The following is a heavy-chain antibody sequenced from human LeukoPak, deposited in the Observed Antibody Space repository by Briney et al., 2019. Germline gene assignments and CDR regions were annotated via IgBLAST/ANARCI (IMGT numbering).Heavy chain of an antibody. CDR2: MWYDGSRE. V-gene: IGHV3-33*01. Sequence: GGSLRLSCAASGSTLSTHGMHWVRQAPGKGLEWVAGMWYDGSREDYADSVKGRFTISRDTSKNTLNLQMNSLRVEDTAMFYCARDLSFGSLDFRGQGTLVTVSS. CDR1: GSTLSTHG. CDR3: ARDLSFGSLDF. J-gene: IGHJ4*02. D-gene: IGHD1-26*01.